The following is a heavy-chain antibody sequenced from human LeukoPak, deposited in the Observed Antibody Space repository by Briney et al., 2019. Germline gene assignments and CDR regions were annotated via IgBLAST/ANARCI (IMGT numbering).Heavy chain of an antibody. CDR1: GGSFSGYY. Sequence: SETLSLTRAVYGGSFSGYYWSWIRQPPGKGLEWIGEINHSGSTNYNPSLKSRVTISVDTSKNQFSLKLSSVTAADTAVYYCASTGIAAAGHNWFDPWGQGTLVTVSS. D-gene: IGHD6-13*01. V-gene: IGHV4-34*01. CDR2: INHSGST. J-gene: IGHJ5*02. CDR3: ASTGIAAAGHNWFDP.